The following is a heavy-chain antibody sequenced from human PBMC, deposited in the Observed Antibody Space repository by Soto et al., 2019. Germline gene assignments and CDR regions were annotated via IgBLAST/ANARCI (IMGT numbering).Heavy chain of an antibody. V-gene: IGHV5-10-1*03. Sequence: EVQLVQSGAEVKKPGESLRISCKGSGYTFTNYWISWVRQVPGKGLAWMGRIDPSDSNTHYSPSFQGHVTISIDKSINAAYLQWRSLKASDTAMYYCARHRPPVYDYIWGNYRYIDEVNWFDPWGQGTPVTVSS. J-gene: IGHJ5*02. CDR1: GYTFTNYW. CDR2: IDPSDSNT. CDR3: ARHRPPVYDYIWGNYRYIDEVNWFDP. D-gene: IGHD3-16*02.